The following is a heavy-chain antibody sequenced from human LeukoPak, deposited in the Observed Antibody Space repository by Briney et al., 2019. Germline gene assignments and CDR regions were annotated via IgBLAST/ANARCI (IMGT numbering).Heavy chain of an antibody. CDR3: AREGYSSSWYIGKRYPMSDC. Sequence: ASVKVSCKASRGTFSSYAISWVRQAPGQGLEWMGRIIPIFGTANYAQKFQGRVTITTDESTSTAYMELSSLRSEDTAVYYCAREGYSSSWYIGKRYPMSDCWGQGTLVTVSS. J-gene: IGHJ4*02. V-gene: IGHV1-69*05. CDR1: RGTFSSYA. D-gene: IGHD6-13*01. CDR2: IIPIFGTA.